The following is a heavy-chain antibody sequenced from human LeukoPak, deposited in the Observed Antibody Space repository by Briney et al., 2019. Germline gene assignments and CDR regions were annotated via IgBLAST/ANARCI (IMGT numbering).Heavy chain of an antibody. J-gene: IGHJ4*02. D-gene: IGHD6-13*01. CDR2: IKEDGSEK. CDR3: VREGSSWGYYFDY. CDR1: GFTFSSYA. V-gene: IGHV3-7*01. Sequence: PGGSLRLSCTASGFTFSSYAMNWVRQAPGKGLEWVANIKEDGSEKYYVDSVKGRFTTPRDNAKNSLYLQMNSLRAEDTAVYYCVREGSSWGYYFDYWGPGTLVTVSS.